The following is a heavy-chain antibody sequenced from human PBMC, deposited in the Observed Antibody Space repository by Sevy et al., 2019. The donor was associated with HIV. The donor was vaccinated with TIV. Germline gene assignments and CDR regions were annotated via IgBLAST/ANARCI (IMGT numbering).Heavy chain of an antibody. J-gene: IGHJ6*02. V-gene: IGHV3-15*01. CDR2: IKSKIDGGTI. Sequence: GGSLRLSCAASGFTFSNVWMSWVRQAPGKGLEWVGRIKSKIDGGTIDYAAPVKVRFTMSRDDSKNTLYLQMNSLKTEDTAVYYCTTEAVDCSTTTCSLAMDVWGQGTTVTVSS. CDR1: GFTFSNVW. D-gene: IGHD2-2*01. CDR3: TTEAVDCSTTTCSLAMDV.